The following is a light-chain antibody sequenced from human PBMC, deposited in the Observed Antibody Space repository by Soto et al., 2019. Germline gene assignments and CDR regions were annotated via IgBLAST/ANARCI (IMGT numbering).Light chain of an antibody. CDR3: SSYTTSNTRQLV. V-gene: IGLV2-14*03. CDR2: DVS. Sequence: QSELTQPASVSGSPGQSITISCTGTSSDVGGYNYVSWYQHHPGKAPKLMIFDVSNRPSGVSNRFSGSKSGNTASLTISGLQPEDEADYYCSSYTTSNTRQLVFGXGTKVTVL. CDR1: SSDVGGYNY. J-gene: IGLJ1*01.